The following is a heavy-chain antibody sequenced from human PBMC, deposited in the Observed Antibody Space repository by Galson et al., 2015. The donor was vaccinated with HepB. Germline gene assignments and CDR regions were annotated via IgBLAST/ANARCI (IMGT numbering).Heavy chain of an antibody. CDR2: ISWNSGST. D-gene: IGHD6-19*01. J-gene: IGHJ4*02. V-gene: IGHV3-9*01. CDR3: AKDRSSSGWYEGFDY. Sequence: SLRLSCAASGFTFSSYGMHWVRQVPGKGLEWVSGISWNSGSTGYADSVKGRFTISRDNAKNSLYLQMNSLRAEDTALYYCAKDRSSSGWYEGFDYWGQGTLVTVSS. CDR1: GFTFSSYG.